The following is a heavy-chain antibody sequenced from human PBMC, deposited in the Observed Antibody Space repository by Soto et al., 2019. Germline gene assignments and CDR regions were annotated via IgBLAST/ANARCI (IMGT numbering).Heavy chain of an antibody. Sequence: SETLSLTCTFSVGSIISGGYYWSWIRQHPGKGLEWIGYIYYSGSTYYNPSLKSRVTISVDTSKNQFSLKLSSVTAADTAVYYCARTYYDFWSGLRRAYGGSYYGMDVWGQGTTVTVSS. V-gene: IGHV4-31*03. D-gene: IGHD3-3*01. CDR2: IYYSGST. CDR3: ARTYYDFWSGLRRAYGGSYYGMDV. CDR1: VGSIISGGYY. J-gene: IGHJ6*02.